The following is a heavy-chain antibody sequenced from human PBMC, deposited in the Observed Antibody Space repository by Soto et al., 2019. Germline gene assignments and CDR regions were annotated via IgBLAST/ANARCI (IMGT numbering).Heavy chain of an antibody. V-gene: IGHV3-23*01. CDR1: GFTFSSYA. J-gene: IGHJ4*02. Sequence: EVQLLESGGGLVQPGGSLRLSCAASGFTFSSYAMSWVRQAPGKGLEWVSAISGSGGSTYYADSVKGRFTISRDNSKTTLYMQMNSLRAEDTAVYYCAKDWMVRGIPDYWGQGTLVTVSS. CDR3: AKDWMVRGIPDY. D-gene: IGHD3-10*01. CDR2: ISGSGGST.